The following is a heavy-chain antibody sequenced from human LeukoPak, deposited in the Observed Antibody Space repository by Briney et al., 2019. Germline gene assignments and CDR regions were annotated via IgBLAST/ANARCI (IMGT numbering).Heavy chain of an antibody. J-gene: IGHJ4*02. V-gene: IGHV1-69*13. Sequence: ASVKVSCKASGGTFSSYAISWVRQAPGQGLEWMGGIIPIFGTANYAQKFQGRVTITADESTSTAYMELSSLRSEDTAVYYCARAGVWSGYYPVFDYWGQGTLVTVSS. CDR1: GGTFSSYA. D-gene: IGHD3-3*01. CDR3: ARAGVWSGYYPVFDY. CDR2: IIPIFGTA.